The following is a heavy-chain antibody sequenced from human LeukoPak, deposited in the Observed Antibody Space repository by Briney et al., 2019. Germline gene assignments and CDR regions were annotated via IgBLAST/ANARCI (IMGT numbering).Heavy chain of an antibody. CDR2: ISGSGGST. V-gene: IGHV3-23*01. D-gene: IGHD2/OR15-2a*01. CDR1: GFTFSSYA. Sequence: GGSLRLSCAASGFTFSSYAVSWVRQAPGKGLEWVSAISGSGGSTYYADSVKGRFTISRDNSKNTLYLQMNSLRAEDTAAYYCAKDSMADSLPLGYWGQGTLVTVSS. CDR3: AKDSMADSLPLGY. J-gene: IGHJ4*02.